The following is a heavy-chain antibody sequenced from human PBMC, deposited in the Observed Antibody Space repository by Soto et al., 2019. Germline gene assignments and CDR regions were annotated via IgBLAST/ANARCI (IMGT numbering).Heavy chain of an antibody. V-gene: IGHV3-23*01. Sequence: HPGGSLRLSCAASGFTFSSYAMSWVRQAPGKGLEWVSAISGSGGSTYYADSVKGRFTISRDNSKNTLYLQMNSLRAEDTAVYYCEKEGSTMFAMVIRVFDYWGQGTLVTVSS. CDR1: GFTFSSYA. J-gene: IGHJ4*02. CDR3: EKEGSTMFAMVIRVFDY. D-gene: IGHD3-3*01. CDR2: ISGSGGST.